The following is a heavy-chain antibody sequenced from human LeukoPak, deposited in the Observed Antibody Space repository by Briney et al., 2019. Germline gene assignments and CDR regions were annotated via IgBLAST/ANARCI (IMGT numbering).Heavy chain of an antibody. V-gene: IGHV1-69*10. J-gene: IGHJ4*02. CDR2: IIPILGIA. D-gene: IGHD2-21*01. CDR3: ARGSSGGESIDY. Sequence: SVKVSCKASGGTFSSYTISWVRQAPGQGLEWMGGIIPILGIANYAQKFQGRVTITADKSTSTTYMELSSLRSEDTAVYYCARGSSGGESIDYWGQGTLVTVSS. CDR1: GGTFSSYT.